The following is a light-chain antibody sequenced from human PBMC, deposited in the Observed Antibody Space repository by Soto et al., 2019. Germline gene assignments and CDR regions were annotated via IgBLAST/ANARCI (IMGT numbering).Light chain of an antibody. J-gene: IGKJ1*01. V-gene: IGKV3-20*01. CDR1: QSVSNNY. CDR3: QQYGSSGT. CDR2: GAS. Sequence: EIVLTQSPGTLSLSQVERSTLSFRASQSVSNNYLAWYQQKPGQAPRLLIYGASNRATGIPDRFSGSGSGTDFTLTISRLEPEDFAVYYCQQYGSSGTFGQGTKVDI.